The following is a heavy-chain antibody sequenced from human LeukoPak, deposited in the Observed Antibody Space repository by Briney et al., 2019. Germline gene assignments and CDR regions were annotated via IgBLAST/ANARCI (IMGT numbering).Heavy chain of an antibody. CDR3: ARFRGRGKNNWFDP. Sequence: SETLSLTCAVYGGSFSGYYWSWIRQPPGKGLEWIGEINHSGSTNYNPSLKSRVTISVDTSKNQFSLKLSSVTAADTAVYYCARFRGRGKNNWFDPWGQGTLVTVSS. J-gene: IGHJ5*02. V-gene: IGHV4-34*01. CDR2: INHSGST. D-gene: IGHD3-10*01. CDR1: GGSFSGYY.